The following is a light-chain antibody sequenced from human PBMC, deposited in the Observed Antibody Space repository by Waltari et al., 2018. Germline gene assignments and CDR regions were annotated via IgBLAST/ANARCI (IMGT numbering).Light chain of an antibody. CDR1: SSDVCRYDR. CDR3: VSFTTANTWV. CDR2: EVN. V-gene: IGLV2-18*02. Sequence: QSALTQPPSVSGSPGQAVTISCPGTSSDVCRYDRVSWSHQPPPTAPKVMVYEVNKRPSGIPVRFSGSKSGNTASLTISGLQAEDEADYYCVSFTTANTWVFGGGTKVTVL. J-gene: IGLJ3*02.